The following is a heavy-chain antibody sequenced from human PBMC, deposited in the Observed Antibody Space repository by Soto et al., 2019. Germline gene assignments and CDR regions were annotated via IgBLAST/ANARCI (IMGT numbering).Heavy chain of an antibody. J-gene: IGHJ6*02. D-gene: IGHD1-1*01. CDR3: AAAPGYDGNVDV. V-gene: IGHV1-58*02. Sequence: SVKVSCKASGFTFTSSAMQWVRQARGQRREWIGWIVVGSGNTNYAQKFQERVTITRDMSTSTAYMELSSLRSEDTAVYYCAAAPGYDGNVDVWGQGTTVTVSS. CDR1: GFTFTSSA. CDR2: IVVGSGNT.